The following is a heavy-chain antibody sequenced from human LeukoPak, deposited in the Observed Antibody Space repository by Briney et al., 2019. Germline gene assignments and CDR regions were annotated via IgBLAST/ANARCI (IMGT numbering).Heavy chain of an antibody. J-gene: IGHJ4*02. Sequence: SETLSLTCTVSGGSISSYYWSWIRQPPGKGLEGIGYIYYSGSTNYNPSLKSRVTISGDTSKNPFSLQLSSVTAADTAVYYCARLGYSSISYYFDYWGQGTLVTVSS. CDR2: IYYSGST. CDR1: GGSISSYY. V-gene: IGHV4-59*08. D-gene: IGHD6-13*01. CDR3: ARLGYSSISYYFDY.